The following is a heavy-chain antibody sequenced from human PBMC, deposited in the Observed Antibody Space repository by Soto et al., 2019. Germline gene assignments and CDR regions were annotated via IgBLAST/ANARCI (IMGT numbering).Heavy chain of an antibody. CDR3: VNHEAAGTFFDYYGMYV. J-gene: IGHJ6*02. D-gene: IGHD6-13*01. V-gene: IGHV3-21*01. Sequence: EVQLVESGGGLVKLGGSLRLSCAASAFTFSSYSMNWVRQAPGKGLEWVSSISSSSDYIYYADSVKGRFTISRDNAKNSLYLQMNSLRAEDTAVYYCVNHEAAGTFFDYYGMYVWGQGTTVTVSS. CDR1: AFTFSSYS. CDR2: ISSSSDYI.